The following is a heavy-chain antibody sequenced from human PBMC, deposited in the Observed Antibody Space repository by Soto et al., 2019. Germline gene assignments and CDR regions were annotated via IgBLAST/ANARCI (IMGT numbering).Heavy chain of an antibody. CDR1: GGSISSYY. D-gene: IGHD3-16*02. CDR3: ARVSRGSYRYPSYWYFDL. Sequence: SETLSLTCTVSGGSISSYYWSWIRQPPGKGLEWIGYIYYSGSTNYNPSLKSRVTISVDTSKNQFSLKLSSVTAADTAVYYCARVSRGSYRYPSYWYFDLWGRGTLVTVSS. CDR2: IYYSGST. V-gene: IGHV4-59*01. J-gene: IGHJ2*01.